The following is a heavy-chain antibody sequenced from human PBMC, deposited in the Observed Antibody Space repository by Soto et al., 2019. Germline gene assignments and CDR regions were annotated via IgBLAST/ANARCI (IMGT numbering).Heavy chain of an antibody. CDR2: MDYSGRA. V-gene: IGHV4-39*01. D-gene: IGHD3-3*01. CDR3: ARHNRITVVGVAAIRGICDF. J-gene: IGHJ4*02. Sequence: SETLSLTCTVVGGSMSSSTYYWGWIRQPPGKGLEWIGGMDYSGRAYYNPSLKSRVTISVDTSKNRFSLRLSSVTAADTAVYYCARHNRITVVGVAAIRGICDFGGQGDLVTVSX. CDR1: GGSMSSSTYY.